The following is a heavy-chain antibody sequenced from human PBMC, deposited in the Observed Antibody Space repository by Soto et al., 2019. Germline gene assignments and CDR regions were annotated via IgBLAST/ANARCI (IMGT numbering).Heavy chain of an antibody. CDR2: ISGSGGST. J-gene: IGHJ4*02. D-gene: IGHD5-18*01. V-gene: IGHV3-23*01. CDR3: AKDTAMVGGPYYFDY. CDR1: GFTFSSYA. Sequence: EVQLLESGGGLVQPGGSLRLSCVASGFTFSSYAMSWVRQAPGKGLEWVSAISGSGGSTYYADSVKGRFTISRDNSKNTLYLQMNSLRAEDTAVYYCAKDTAMVGGPYYFDYWGQGTLVTVSS.